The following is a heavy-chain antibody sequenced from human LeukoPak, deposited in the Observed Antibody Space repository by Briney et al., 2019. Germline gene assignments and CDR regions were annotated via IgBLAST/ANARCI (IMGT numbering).Heavy chain of an antibody. CDR3: ARGYSGYDEPPGY. V-gene: IGHV1-69*01. J-gene: IGHJ4*02. Sequence: ASVKVSCKASGGTFSSYAISWVRQAPGQGLEWMGGIIPIFGTANYAQKFQGRVTMTADESTSTAYMELSSLRSEDTAVYYCARGYSGYDEPPGYWGQGTLVTVSS. CDR1: GGTFSSYA. D-gene: IGHD5-12*01. CDR2: IIPIFGTA.